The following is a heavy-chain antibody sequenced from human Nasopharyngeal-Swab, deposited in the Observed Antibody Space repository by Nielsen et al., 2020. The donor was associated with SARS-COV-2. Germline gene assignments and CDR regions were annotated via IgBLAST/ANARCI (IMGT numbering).Heavy chain of an antibody. CDR1: GGSISSGSYY. J-gene: IGHJ6*03. D-gene: IGHD2-2*02. CDR3: ASKDHAGYCSSTSCYTDYYYMDV. CDR2: IYTSGST. V-gene: IGHV4-61*02. Sequence: TLSLTCTVSGGSISSGSYYWSWIRQPAGKGLEWIGRIYTSGSTNYNPSLKSRVTISVDTSKNQFSLKLSSVTAADTAVYYCASKDHAGYCSSTSCYTDYYYMDVWGKGTTVTVSS.